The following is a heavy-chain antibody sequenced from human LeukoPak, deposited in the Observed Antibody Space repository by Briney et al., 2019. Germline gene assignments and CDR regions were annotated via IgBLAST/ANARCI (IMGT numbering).Heavy chain of an antibody. J-gene: IGHJ4*02. CDR2: ISRILGIA. CDR1: GGTFSSYA. D-gene: IGHD6-19*01. Sequence: SVRVSCXXSGGTFSSYAMSWVRQAPGQGLEWMGRISRILGIANYAQKFKGRVTITADKSTSTAYMELSSLRSEDTAVYYCARQAVAGRALDYWGQGTLVTVSS. V-gene: IGHV1-69*04. CDR3: ARQAVAGRALDY.